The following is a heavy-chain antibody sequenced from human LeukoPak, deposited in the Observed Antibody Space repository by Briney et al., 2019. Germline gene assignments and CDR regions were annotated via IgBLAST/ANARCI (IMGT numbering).Heavy chain of an antibody. V-gene: IGHV3-30*18. CDR3: AKTNYDSSFDY. CDR1: GFTFDDYA. D-gene: IGHD3-22*01. CDR2: ISYDGSNK. J-gene: IGHJ4*02. Sequence: GRSLRLSCAASGFTFDDYAMHWVRQAPGKGLEWVAVISYDGSNKYYADSVKGRFTISRDNSKNTLYLQMNSLRAEDTAVYYCAKTNYDSSFDYWGQGTLVTVSS.